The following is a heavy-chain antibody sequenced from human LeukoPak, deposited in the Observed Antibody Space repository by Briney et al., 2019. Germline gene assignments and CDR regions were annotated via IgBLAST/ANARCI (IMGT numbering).Heavy chain of an antibody. V-gene: IGHV1-46*01. CDR1: GYTFTSYY. CDR2: INPSGGST. D-gene: IGHD3-16*02. J-gene: IGHJ4*02. Sequence: AASVKVSCKASGYTFTSYYMHWVRQAPGQGLEWMGIINPSGGSTSYAQKFQGRVTMTRDMSTSTVYMELSSLRSEDTAVYYCARDQYDYVWGSYRHRENYYFDYWGQGTLVTVSS. CDR3: ARDQYDYVWGSYRHRENYYFDY.